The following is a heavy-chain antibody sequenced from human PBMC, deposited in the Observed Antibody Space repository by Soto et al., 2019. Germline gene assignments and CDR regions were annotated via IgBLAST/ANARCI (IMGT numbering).Heavy chain of an antibody. V-gene: IGHV4-61*01. Sequence: QVQLQESGPGLGKPSETLSLTCTVSGGSVTSGNFYWNWIRQPPGKGLEWIGYVYNSGSTNYNPSLKSRVTISMDTSKKQFSLKVPSVTAADTAVYYCARGRKDLYSSSWYFDYWGRGTLVTVSS. CDR3: ARGRKDLYSSSWYFDY. CDR2: VYNSGST. CDR1: GGSVTSGNFY. D-gene: IGHD6-13*01. J-gene: IGHJ4*02.